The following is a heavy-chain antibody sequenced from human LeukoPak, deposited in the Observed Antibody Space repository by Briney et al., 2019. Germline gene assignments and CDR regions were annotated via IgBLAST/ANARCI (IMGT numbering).Heavy chain of an antibody. CDR1: GFTLSSYA. CDR3: AKACSSRWRYNWFDP. D-gene: IGHD6-13*01. CDR2: ISGSGGST. J-gene: IGHJ5*02. V-gene: IGHV3-23*01. Sequence: PGGSLRLSCAASGFTLSSYAMSWVRQAPGKGLEWVSAISGSGGSTYYADSVKGRFTISRDNSKNTLYLQMNSLRAEDTAVYYCAKACSSRWRYNWFDPWGQGTLVTVSS.